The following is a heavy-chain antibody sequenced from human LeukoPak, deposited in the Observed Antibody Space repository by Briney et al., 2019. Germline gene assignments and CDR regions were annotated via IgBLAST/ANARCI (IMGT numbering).Heavy chain of an antibody. D-gene: IGHD5-24*01. V-gene: IGHV1-2*02. J-gene: IGHJ4*02. CDR3: VRGISPESYNYRC. CDR2: IIPNSGGT. CDR1: GYTFTDHY. Sequence: GASVKVSCKASGYTFTDHYIHWVRQAPGQGLEWMGWIIPNSGGTRYAQKFQGRVTMTRDTSISTAYMELSRLRSDDTAMYYCVRGISPESYNYRCWGQGALVTVSS.